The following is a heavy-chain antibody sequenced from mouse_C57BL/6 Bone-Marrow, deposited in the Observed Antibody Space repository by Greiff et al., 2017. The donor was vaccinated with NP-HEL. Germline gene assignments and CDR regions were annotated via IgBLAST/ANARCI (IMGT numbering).Heavy chain of an antibody. D-gene: IGHD6-2*01. CDR3: ARRVFPFDY. V-gene: IGHV5-17*01. CDR2: ISSGSSTI. CDR1: GFTFSDYG. Sequence: DVHLVESGGGLVKPGGSLKLSCAASGFTFSDYGMHWVRQAPEKGLEWVAYISSGSSTIYYADTVKGRFTISRDKAKNTLFLQMTSLRSEDTAMYYCARRVFPFDYWGQGTTLTVSS. J-gene: IGHJ2*01.